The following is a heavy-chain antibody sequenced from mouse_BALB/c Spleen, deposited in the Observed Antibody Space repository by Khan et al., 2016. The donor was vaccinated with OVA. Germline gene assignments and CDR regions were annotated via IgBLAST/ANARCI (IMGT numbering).Heavy chain of an antibody. Sequence: EVELVESGGDLVKPGGSLKLSCAASGFTFSSYSMSWVRQTPDKRLEWVASISSGGDNTYYPDIVKGRFTISRDNAKNTLYLEMSSLKSEDTAMYYCASHLTGSFAYWGQGTLVTVSA. D-gene: IGHD4-1*01. CDR3: ASHLTGSFAY. V-gene: IGHV5-6*01. CDR2: ISSGGDNT. CDR1: GFTFSSYS. J-gene: IGHJ3*01.